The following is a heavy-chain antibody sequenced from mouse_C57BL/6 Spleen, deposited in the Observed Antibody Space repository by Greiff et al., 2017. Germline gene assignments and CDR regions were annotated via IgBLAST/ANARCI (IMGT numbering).Heavy chain of an antibody. CDR2: IDPATGGT. J-gene: IGHJ4*01. V-gene: IGHV1-15*01. D-gene: IGHD2-5*01. CDR1: GYTFTDYA. CDR3: TRDSNYADYYAMDY. Sequence: QVQLQQSGAELVRPGASVTLSCKASGYTFTDYAMHWVKQTPVHGLEWIGAIDPATGGTAYNQKFKGKAILTADKSSSTAYMELRSLTSEDSAVYYSTRDSNYADYYAMDYWGQGTSVTVSA.